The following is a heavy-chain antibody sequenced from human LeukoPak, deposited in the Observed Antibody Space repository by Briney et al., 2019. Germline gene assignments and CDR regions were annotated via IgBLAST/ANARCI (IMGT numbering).Heavy chain of an antibody. CDR1: GGSFSGYY. V-gene: IGHV4-34*01. CDR3: ARGLRYFDWSYYMDV. J-gene: IGHJ6*03. Sequence: SETLSLTCAVYGGSFSGYYWSWIRQPPGKGLEWIGEINHSGSTNYNPSLKSRVTISVDTSKNQFSLKLSSVTAADTAVYYCARGLRYFDWSYYMDVWGKGTTVTVSS. D-gene: IGHD3-9*01. CDR2: INHSGST.